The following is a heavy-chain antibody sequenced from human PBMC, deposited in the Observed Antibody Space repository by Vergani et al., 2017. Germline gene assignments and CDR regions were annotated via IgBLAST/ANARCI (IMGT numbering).Heavy chain of an antibody. CDR2: ISSSGRTV. CDR3: ARDEAWMPDY. CDR1: GFTFSSYE. D-gene: IGHD5-12*01. Sequence: EVQLVESGGGLVKPGGSLRLSCAASGFTFSSYEMNWVRQAPGKGLAWVSYISSSGRTVYYADSVKGRFTISRDNAKNSLYLQMNSLRAEDTAVYYCARDEAWMPDYWGQGTLVTVSS. V-gene: IGHV3-48*03. J-gene: IGHJ4*02.